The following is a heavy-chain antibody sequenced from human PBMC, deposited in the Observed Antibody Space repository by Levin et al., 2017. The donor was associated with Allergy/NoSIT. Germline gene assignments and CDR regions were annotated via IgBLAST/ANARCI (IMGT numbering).Heavy chain of an antibody. V-gene: IGHV1-2*02. CDR2: INPNSGGT. CDR1: GYTFTGYY. J-gene: IGHJ4*02. Sequence: ASVKVSCKASGYTFTGYYMHWVRQAPGQGLEWMGWINPNSGGTNYAQKFQGRVTMTRDTSISTAYMELSRLRSDDTAVYYCARDISSRGSLGYWGQGTLVTVSS. D-gene: IGHD6-19*01. CDR3: ARDISSRGSLGY.